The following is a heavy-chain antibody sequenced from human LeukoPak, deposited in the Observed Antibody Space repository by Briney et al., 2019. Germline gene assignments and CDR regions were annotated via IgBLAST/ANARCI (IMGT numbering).Heavy chain of an antibody. CDR2: ISGSGGST. Sequence: GGPLRLSCAASGFTFSSYGMSWVRQAPGKGLEWVSAISGSGGSTYYADSVKGRFTISRDNSKNTLYLQMNSLRAEDTAVYYCAKGDFDWLLFDAFDIWGQGTMVTVSS. CDR1: GFTFSSYG. V-gene: IGHV3-23*01. CDR3: AKGDFDWLLFDAFDI. D-gene: IGHD3-9*01. J-gene: IGHJ3*02.